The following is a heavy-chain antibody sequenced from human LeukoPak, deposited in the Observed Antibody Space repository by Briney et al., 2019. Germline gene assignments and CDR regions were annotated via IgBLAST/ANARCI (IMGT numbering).Heavy chain of an antibody. D-gene: IGHD5-18*01. V-gene: IGHV1-24*01. CDR3: ATVDSYGGYYFDY. CDR1: GYTLTELS. J-gene: IGHJ4*02. Sequence: ASVKVSCKVSGYTLTELSMHWVRQAPGKGLEWMGGFDPEDGETIYAQKFQGRVTMTEDTSTDTAYMELGSLRSEDTAVYYCATVDSYGGYYFDYWGQGTLVTVSS. CDR2: FDPEDGET.